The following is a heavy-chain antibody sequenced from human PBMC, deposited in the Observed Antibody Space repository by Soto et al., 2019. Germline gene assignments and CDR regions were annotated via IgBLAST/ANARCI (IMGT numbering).Heavy chain of an antibody. CDR3: ARDYLYDRSQLFHGMDV. CDR1: GFTFSSYG. J-gene: IGHJ6*02. V-gene: IGHV3-33*01. CDR2: IWYDGSNK. D-gene: IGHD3-22*01. Sequence: QVQLVESGGGVVQPGRSLRLSCAASGFTFSSYGMHWVRQAPGKGLEWVAVIWYDGSNKYYADSVKGRFTISRDNSKNXXYLQMNSLRAEDTAVYYCARDYLYDRSQLFHGMDVWGQGTTVTVSS.